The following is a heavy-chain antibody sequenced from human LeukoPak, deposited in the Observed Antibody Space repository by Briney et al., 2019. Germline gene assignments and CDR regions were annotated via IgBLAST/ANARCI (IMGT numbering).Heavy chain of an antibody. V-gene: IGHV1-46*01. CDR3: ARGVNSGYFDY. CDR1: GYTFSGYY. CDR2: SNPSGGTT. Sequence: ASVKVSCKASGYTFSGYYMHRVRQAPGQGLEWMGISNPSGGTTGYAQKFQGRVTMTGDTSTSTVYMELRSLRSEDTAVYYCARGVNSGYFDYCGQGTLVTVSS. J-gene: IGHJ4*02. D-gene: IGHD1-26*01.